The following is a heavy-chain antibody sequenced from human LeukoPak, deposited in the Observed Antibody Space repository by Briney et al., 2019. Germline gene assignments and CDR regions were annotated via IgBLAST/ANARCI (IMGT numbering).Heavy chain of an antibody. D-gene: IGHD6-19*01. Sequence: SETLSLTCTVSGGSISSYYWSWIRQPPGKGLEWIGHIYYSGSTNYNPSLKSRVTISVDTSKNQFSLKLSSVTAADTAVYYCARVGSSGWYNYFDYWGQGTLATVSS. CDR1: GGSISSYY. V-gene: IGHV4-59*01. CDR3: ARVGSSGWYNYFDY. J-gene: IGHJ4*02. CDR2: IYYSGST.